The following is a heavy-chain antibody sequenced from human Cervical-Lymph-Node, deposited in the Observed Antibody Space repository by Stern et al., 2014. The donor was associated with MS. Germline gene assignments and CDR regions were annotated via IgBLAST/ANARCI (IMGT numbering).Heavy chain of an antibody. CDR3: ARAGGYCSSTSCYWFDP. J-gene: IGHJ5*02. V-gene: IGHV1-69*09. CDR2: IIPILGIA. Sequence: QVQLVQSGAEVKKPGSSVKVSCKASGGTFSSYTISWVRQAPGQGLEWMGRIIPILGIANYAQNFQGRVTITADKSTSTAYMELSSLRSEDTAVYYCARAGGYCSSTSCYWFDPWGQGTLVTVSS. D-gene: IGHD2-2*01. CDR1: GGTFSSYT.